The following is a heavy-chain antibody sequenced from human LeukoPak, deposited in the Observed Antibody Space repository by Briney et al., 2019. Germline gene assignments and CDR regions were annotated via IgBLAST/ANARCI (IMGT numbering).Heavy chain of an antibody. J-gene: IGHJ4*02. D-gene: IGHD3-16*01. V-gene: IGHV6-1*01. CDR2: TYYRSKWYN. CDR3: AREGSDGYLFDY. Sequence: SQTLLLTCAISGDSVSSNSATWDWIRQSPSRGLEWLGRTYYRSKWYNDYAVSVKSRITINPDTSKNQFSLQLKSVTPEDTAVYYCAREGSDGYLFDYWGQGILVTVSS. CDR1: GDSVSSNSAT.